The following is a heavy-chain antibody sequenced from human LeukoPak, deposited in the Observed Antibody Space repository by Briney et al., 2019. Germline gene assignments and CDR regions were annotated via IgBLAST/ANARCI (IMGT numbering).Heavy chain of an antibody. CDR2: IWYDGSNK. Sequence: PGGSLRLSCAASGFTFSSYGMHWVRQAPGKGLEWVAVIWYDGSNKCYADSVKGRFTISRDNSKNTLYLQMNSLRAEDTAVYYCAKDGQELPDYWGQGTLVTVSS. J-gene: IGHJ4*02. CDR3: AKDGQELPDY. CDR1: GFTFSSYG. D-gene: IGHD1-26*01. V-gene: IGHV3-33*06.